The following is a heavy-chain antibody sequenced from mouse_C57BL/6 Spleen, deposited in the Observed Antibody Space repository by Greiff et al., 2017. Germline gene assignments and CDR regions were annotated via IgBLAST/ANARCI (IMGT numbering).Heavy chain of an antibody. V-gene: IGHV3-6*01. CDR3: ARDTRDY. Sequence: EVKLEESGPGLVKPSQSLTLTCSVTGYSITSCYYWNWLRQFPGNKLEWMDYINYDGSNHSNPSLKNRIFISRDTSKNLFFLKLNSETTEDPATYYCARDTRDYWGQGTSLTVSS. CDR2: INYDGSN. CDR1: GYSITSCYY. J-gene: IGHJ2*02. D-gene: IGHD2-12*01.